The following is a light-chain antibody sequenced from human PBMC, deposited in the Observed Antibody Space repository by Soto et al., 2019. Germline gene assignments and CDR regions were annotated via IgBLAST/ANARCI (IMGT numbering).Light chain of an antibody. CDR3: QQYNVWPLT. V-gene: IGKV3-15*01. CDR2: VAS. Sequence: EIVMTQSPATLSVSPGERATLSCRASQSVSSNLAWYQQKPGQTPKLRIYVASTRATVIPARFSGSGSGTEFTLTISSLQYEDFEVYYCQQYNVWPLTFGGGTKVEFK. CDR1: QSVSSN. J-gene: IGKJ4*01.